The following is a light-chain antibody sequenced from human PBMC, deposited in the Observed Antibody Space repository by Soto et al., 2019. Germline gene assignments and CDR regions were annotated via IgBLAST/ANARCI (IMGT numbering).Light chain of an antibody. CDR2: DAS. V-gene: IGKV1-5*01. CDR3: QQASIFPYT. J-gene: IGKJ5*01. CDR1: QSIRRW. Sequence: DIQMTQSPSMLSASVGDRVTIACRASQSIRRWLAWYQQKPGKAPKLLIFDASTLESGVPSRFSGRGSETEFTLTISSLQPDDFATYYCQQASIFPYTFGQGTRLEIK.